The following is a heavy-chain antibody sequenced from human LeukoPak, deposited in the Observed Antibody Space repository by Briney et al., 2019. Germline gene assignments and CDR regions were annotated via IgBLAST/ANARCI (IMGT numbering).Heavy chain of an antibody. J-gene: IGHJ4*02. V-gene: IGHV3-53*01. CDR1: GFTVSSNY. CDR3: AGAIRTTTGPLFHY. CDR2: IYSGGST. D-gene: IGHD1-1*01. Sequence: GGSLRLSCAASGFTVSSNYMSWVRQGPGKGLEWVSVIYSGGSTYYADSVKGRFTISRDNSKNTLYLQMNSLRAEPPAVYYCAGAIRTTTGPLFHYWGQGTLVTVSS.